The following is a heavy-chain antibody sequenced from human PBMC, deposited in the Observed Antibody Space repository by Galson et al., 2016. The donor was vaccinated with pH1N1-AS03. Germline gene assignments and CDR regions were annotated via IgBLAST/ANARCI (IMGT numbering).Heavy chain of an antibody. CDR2: LIPIFPTP. CDR3: ASSPDYSDTSVYYGTAY. Sequence: PVKVSCKASGGTFSSYAFTWVRQAPGQGLEWVGGLIPIFPTPNYAQKFQGRVTIIADKSTSTAYMELRSLTSEDTAVYYCASSPDYSDTSVYYGTAYWGQGTLVTVSS. CDR1: GGTFSSYA. J-gene: IGHJ4*02. V-gene: IGHV1-69*06. D-gene: IGHD3-22*01.